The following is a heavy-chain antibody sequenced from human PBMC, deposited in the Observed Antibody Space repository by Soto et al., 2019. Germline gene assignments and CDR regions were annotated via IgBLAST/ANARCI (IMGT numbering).Heavy chain of an antibody. V-gene: IGHV4-59*01. CDR3: ARDGGYYGSGSYLGLDP. J-gene: IGHJ5*02. CDR2: IYYSGST. D-gene: IGHD3-10*01. Sequence: SETLSLTCTVSGGSISSYYWSWIRQPPGKGLEWIGYIYYSGSTNYNPSLKSRVTISVDTSKNQFSLKLSSVTAADTAVYHCARDGGYYGSGSYLGLDPWGQGTLVTVSS. CDR1: GGSISSYY.